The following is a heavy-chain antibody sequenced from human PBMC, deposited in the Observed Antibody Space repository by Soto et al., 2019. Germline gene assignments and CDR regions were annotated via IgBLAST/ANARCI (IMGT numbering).Heavy chain of an antibody. CDR1: GGSISSGDYY. Sequence: NPSETLSLTCTVSGGSISSGDYYWSWIRQPPGKGLEWIGYIYYSGSTYYNPSLKSRVTISVDTSKNQFSLKLSSVTAADTAVYYCARVGAAAGTGWNYGMDVWGQGTTVTVSS. CDR2: IYYSGST. D-gene: IGHD6-13*01. V-gene: IGHV4-30-4*01. J-gene: IGHJ6*02. CDR3: ARVGAAAGTGWNYGMDV.